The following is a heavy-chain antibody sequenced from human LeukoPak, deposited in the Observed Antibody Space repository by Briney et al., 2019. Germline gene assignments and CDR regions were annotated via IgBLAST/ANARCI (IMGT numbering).Heavy chain of an antibody. CDR2: IWYDGSNK. Sequence: GGSLRLSCAASGFTFSSYGMHWVRQAPGKGLEWVVVIWYDGSNKYYADSVKGRFTISRDNSKNTLYLQMNSLRVEDTAVYYCARGGNDYGDYEVYWGQGTLVTVSS. D-gene: IGHD4-17*01. J-gene: IGHJ4*02. CDR1: GFTFSSYG. V-gene: IGHV3-33*01. CDR3: ARGGNDYGDYEVY.